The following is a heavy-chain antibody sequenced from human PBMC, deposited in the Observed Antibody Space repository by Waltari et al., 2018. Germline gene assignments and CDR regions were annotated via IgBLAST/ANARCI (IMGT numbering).Heavy chain of an antibody. CDR1: GGSISSGDYY. CDR3: ARVLPLGSGRNWFDP. Sequence: QVQLQESGPGLVKPSQTLSLICTVSGGSISSGDYYWSWIRQPPGKGLEWIGYIYHSGSTYYNPSLKSRVTISVDTSKNQFSLKLSSVTAADTAVYYCARVLPLGSGRNWFDPWGQGTLVTVSS. J-gene: IGHJ5*02. CDR2: IYHSGST. D-gene: IGHD2-15*01. V-gene: IGHV4-30-4*08.